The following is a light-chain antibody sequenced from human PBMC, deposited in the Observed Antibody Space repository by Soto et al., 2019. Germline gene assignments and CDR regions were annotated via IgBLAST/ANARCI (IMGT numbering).Light chain of an antibody. CDR1: FSNIGNTG. CDR3: ATWHDSRNGYVA. J-gene: IGLJ2*01. V-gene: IGLV1-44*01. Sequence: QSVLTQPPSASGTPGQTVTISCSGSFSNIGNTGVNWYQRLPGTAPKLLIYRNDQRPSGVPHRFSGSKSDTSASLAISGLQSEDEADYYCATWHDSRNGYVAFGGGTKLTVL. CDR2: RND.